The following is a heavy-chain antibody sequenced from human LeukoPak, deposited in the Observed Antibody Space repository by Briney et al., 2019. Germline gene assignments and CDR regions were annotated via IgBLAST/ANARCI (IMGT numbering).Heavy chain of an antibody. CDR1: GFTFSSYA. D-gene: IGHD6-13*01. V-gene: IGHV3-23*01. CDR2: ISGGGGST. CDR3: AKSRSWYDAFDI. Sequence: GGSLRLSCAASGFTFSSYAMSWVRQAPGKGLEWISAISGGGGSTYYADSVRGRFTISRDNSKNTLYLQVNSVRAEDTAVYYCAKSRSWYDAFDIWGQGTMVTVSS. J-gene: IGHJ3*02.